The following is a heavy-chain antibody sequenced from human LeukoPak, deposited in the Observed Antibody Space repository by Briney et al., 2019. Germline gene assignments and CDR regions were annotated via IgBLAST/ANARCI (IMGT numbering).Heavy chain of an antibody. D-gene: IGHD3-3*01. CDR1: GGSISSSSYY. J-gene: IGHJ4*02. Sequence: PSETLSLTCTVSGGSISSSSYYWGWIRQPPGKGLEWLGSIYYSGSTYYNPSLKSRVTISVDTSKNQFSLELSSVTAADTAVYYCARHRITIFGVVIIPFDYWGQGTLVTVSS. V-gene: IGHV4-39*01. CDR2: IYYSGST. CDR3: ARHRITIFGVVIIPFDY.